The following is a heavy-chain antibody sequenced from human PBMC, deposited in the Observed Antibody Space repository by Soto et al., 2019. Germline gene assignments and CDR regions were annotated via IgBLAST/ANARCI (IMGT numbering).Heavy chain of an antibody. J-gene: IGHJ6*02. V-gene: IGHV3-30-3*01. Sequence: KGLEXXXXMSYDGSNKYYADSVKGRFTISRDNSKNTLYVQMNSLRAEDTAVYYWXXXXXXXXXMVRXXTYYYNGMDVWGQGTTVTVSS. D-gene: IGHD3-10*01. CDR2: MSYDGSNK. CDR3: XXXXXXXXXMVRXXTYYYNGMDV.